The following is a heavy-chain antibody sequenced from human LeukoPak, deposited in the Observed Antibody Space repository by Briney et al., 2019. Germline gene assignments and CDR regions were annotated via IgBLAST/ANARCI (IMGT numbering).Heavy chain of an antibody. CDR3: ARLRSGNSLAPIDY. CDR1: GYSFSSNW. D-gene: IGHD4-23*01. V-gene: IGHV5-51*01. CDR2: IYPSDSDT. Sequence: GESLKISCKGSGYSFSSNWIGWVRQMPGKGLEWMGIIYPSDSDTRYNPSFQGQVTISADRSISTTSLQWRSLKASDTAMYYCARLRSGNSLAPIDYWGQGTLVTVSS. J-gene: IGHJ4*02.